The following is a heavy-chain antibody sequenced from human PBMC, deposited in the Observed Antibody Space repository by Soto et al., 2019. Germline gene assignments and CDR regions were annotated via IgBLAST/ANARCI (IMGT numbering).Heavy chain of an antibody. D-gene: IGHD3-16*01. V-gene: IGHV2-5*02. CDR2: IYWDDEK. CDR1: GFSLSTSGGT. Sequence: QITLKESGPTLVKHTQTLTLTCTFSGFSLSTSGGTVGWIRQPPGKALAWLGHIYWDDEKRYSPSLMSRLTITKDTSKDQVVLPLSNMAPVDTAIYYCAHRLIGQFIDWGFHSWGQGNLVTVSS. CDR3: AHRLIGQFIDWGFHS. J-gene: IGHJ4*02.